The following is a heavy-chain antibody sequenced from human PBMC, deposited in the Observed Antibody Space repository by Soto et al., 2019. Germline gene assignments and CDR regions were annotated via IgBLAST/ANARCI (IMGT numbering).Heavy chain of an antibody. CDR1: GYTFTSYG. D-gene: IGHD6-19*01. Sequence: QVQLVQSGAEVKKPGASVKVSCKASGYTFTSYGISWVRQAPGQGLEWMGWISAYKGNTNDAQKLQGRVTMTTDTSTTTAYLELKSVRSDDTAGYYRASVSCSGWYYGWNGYYSCGIDVWGQGTTVTVAS. CDR2: ISAYKGNT. J-gene: IGHJ6*02. CDR3: ASVSCSGWYYGWNGYYSCGIDV. V-gene: IGHV1-18*01.